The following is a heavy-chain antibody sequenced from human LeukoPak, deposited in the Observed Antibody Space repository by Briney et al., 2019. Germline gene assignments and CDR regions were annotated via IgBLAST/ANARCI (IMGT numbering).Heavy chain of an antibody. V-gene: IGHV3-23*01. Sequence: GGSLRLSCAASGFTFSSYAMSWVRQAPGKGLEWVSAISGSGGSTYYADSVKGRFTISRDNSKNTLYLQMNSLRAEDTAVYYCARVGRYYDSSQYSNDETNWFDPWGQGTLVTVSS. D-gene: IGHD3-22*01. CDR3: ARVGRYYDSSQYSNDETNWFDP. CDR2: ISGSGGST. J-gene: IGHJ5*02. CDR1: GFTFSSYA.